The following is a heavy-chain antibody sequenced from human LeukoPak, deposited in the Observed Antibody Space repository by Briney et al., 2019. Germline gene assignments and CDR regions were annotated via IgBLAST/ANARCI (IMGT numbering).Heavy chain of an antibody. Sequence: SETLSLTCTVSGGSISSYYWSWIRQPPGKGLEWIGYIYYSGSTNYNPSLKSRVTISVDTSKNQFSLKLSSVTAADTAVYYCARDLLGYNNHYMDVWGEGTTVTVSS. CDR1: GGSISSYY. J-gene: IGHJ6*03. CDR2: IYYSGST. V-gene: IGHV4-59*01. CDR3: ARDLLGYNNHYMDV. D-gene: IGHD3-10*01.